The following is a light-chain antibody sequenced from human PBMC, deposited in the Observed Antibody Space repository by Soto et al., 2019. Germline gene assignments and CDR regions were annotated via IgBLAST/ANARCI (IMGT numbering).Light chain of an antibody. CDR2: KAS. CDR3: QQYNVYCT. V-gene: IGKV1-5*03. J-gene: IGKJ1*01. CDR1: QSIDIW. Sequence: DIQMAQSPSTLSASVGDRVTITCRASQSIDIWLAWYQQKAGKAPKLLIYKASTLESGVPSRFSGSGSGTEFTLTISSLQPDDVATYYCQQYNVYCTFGQGTKVEVK.